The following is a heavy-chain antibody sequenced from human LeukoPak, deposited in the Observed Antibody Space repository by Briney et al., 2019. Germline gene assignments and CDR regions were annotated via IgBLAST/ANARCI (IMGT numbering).Heavy chain of an antibody. V-gene: IGHV3-23*01. CDR2: ISGSGGST. CDR1: GFTFSSYA. CDR3: AKDMDSSGYYLVPSLFDY. Sequence: PRGSLRLSCAASGFTFSSYAMSWVRQAPGKGLEWVSAISGSGGSTYYADSVKGRFTISRDNSKNTLYLQMNSLRAEDTAVYYCAKDMDSSGYYLVPSLFDYWGQGTLVTVSS. J-gene: IGHJ4*02. D-gene: IGHD3-22*01.